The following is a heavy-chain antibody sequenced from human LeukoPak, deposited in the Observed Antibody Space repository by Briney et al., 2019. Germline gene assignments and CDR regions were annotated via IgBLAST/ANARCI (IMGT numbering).Heavy chain of an antibody. CDR3: ARDSPDIVAPDAFDI. V-gene: IGHV1-18*01. Sequence: GGSVRVSCKASGYXFTSYGMSWVPQAPGQGVEWMGWISDYSGNTNYAQKLQGRVTMTTDTSTSTAYMELRSLRSDDTAVYYCARDSPDIVAPDAFDIWGQGTMVTVSS. CDR1: GYXFTSYG. D-gene: IGHD5-12*01. J-gene: IGHJ3*02. CDR2: ISDYSGNT.